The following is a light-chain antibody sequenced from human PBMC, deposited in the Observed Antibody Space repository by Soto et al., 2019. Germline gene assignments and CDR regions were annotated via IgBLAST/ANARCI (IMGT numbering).Light chain of an antibody. J-gene: IGKJ2*01. V-gene: IGKV1-9*01. CDR2: AAS. Sequence: IQLTQSPSSLSASIGDRVTNTCRASQDIASYLAWYQQKPGNAPKLLIYAASTLHSGVPSRFSSSGSGTDFTLTTSSLQPEDFVTYYCQQLNVNLLFGQGTKLEIK. CDR3: QQLNVNLL. CDR1: QDIASY.